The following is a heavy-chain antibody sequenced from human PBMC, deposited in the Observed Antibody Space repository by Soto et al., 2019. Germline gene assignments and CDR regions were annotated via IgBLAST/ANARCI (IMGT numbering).Heavy chain of an antibody. CDR3: ARGPGYDFWSVYLRRSGYYYVDV. CDR1: GYTFTSYD. D-gene: IGHD3-3*01. CDR2: MNPNSGNT. Sequence: ASVKVSCKASGYTFTSYDINWVRQATGQGLEWMGWMNPNSGNTGYAQKFQGRVTMTRNTSISTAYMELSSLRSEDTAVYYCARGPGYDFWSVYLRRSGYYYVDVWGKGTTVTLSS. V-gene: IGHV1-8*01. J-gene: IGHJ6*03.